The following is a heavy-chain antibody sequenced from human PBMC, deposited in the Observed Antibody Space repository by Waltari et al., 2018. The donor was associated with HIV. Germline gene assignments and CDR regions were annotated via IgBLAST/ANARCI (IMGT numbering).Heavy chain of an antibody. CDR1: GGSFSAYY. CDR2: SNHSGST. V-gene: IGHV4-34*01. J-gene: IGHJ5*01. CDR3: ARVLGFGGEHPLDS. Sequence: QVQLHQWGAGLLKPSETLSLTCAVYGGSFSAYYWSWIRQPPGKGLEWIGESNHSGSTDSNPSLKRRLTISIDTSKKQFSLNLNSVTAADTAVFYCARVLGFGGEHPLDSWGPGTLVTVSA. D-gene: IGHD3-3*01.